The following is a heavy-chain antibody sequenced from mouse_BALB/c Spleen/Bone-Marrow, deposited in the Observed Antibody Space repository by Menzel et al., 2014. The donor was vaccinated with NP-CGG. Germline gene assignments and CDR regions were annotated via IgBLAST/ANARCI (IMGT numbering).Heavy chain of an antibody. V-gene: IGHV2-6*02. D-gene: IGHD2-10*02. CDR1: GFSLSSYG. Sequence: VKLVESGPGLVAPSQSLSITCTVSGFSLSSYGVHWVRQPPGKGLEWLVVIWSDGNTTYNSALKSRLSISKDNSKSXVFLKMNSLQTDDTAMYYCARNPYGNYAMDYWGKGTSVTVSA. CDR3: ARNPYGNYAMDY. CDR2: IWSDGNT. J-gene: IGHJ4*01.